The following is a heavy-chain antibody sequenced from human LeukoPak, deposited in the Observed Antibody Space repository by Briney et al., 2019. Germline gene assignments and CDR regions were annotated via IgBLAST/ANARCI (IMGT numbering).Heavy chain of an antibody. J-gene: IGHJ4*02. D-gene: IGHD6-6*01. CDR1: DGSISSYY. V-gene: IGHV4-59*08. Sequence: SETLSLTCTVSDGSISSYYWSWIRQPPGKGLEWIGYIYYSGSTNYNPSLKSRVTISVDTSKNQFSLKLSSVTAADTAVYYCARTDPSSSSFRRNFDYWGQGTLVTVSS. CDR3: ARTDPSSSSFRRNFDY. CDR2: IYYSGST.